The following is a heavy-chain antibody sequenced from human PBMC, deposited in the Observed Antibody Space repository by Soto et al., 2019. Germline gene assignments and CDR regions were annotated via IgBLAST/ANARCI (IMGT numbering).Heavy chain of an antibody. J-gene: IGHJ3*01. Sequence: QVQLLESGGGVVQPGTSLRLSCAASGFTFVKYDMHWVRQAPGKGLEWVAVIWYDGSHQYSADSVKGRFTISRDNTKNTVDLQMNSLGVADTAVYFCARLGDHHSLDVCGQGTMVIVSS. CDR3: ARLGDHHSLDV. CDR1: GFTFVKYD. V-gene: IGHV3-33*01. CDR2: IWYDGSHQ.